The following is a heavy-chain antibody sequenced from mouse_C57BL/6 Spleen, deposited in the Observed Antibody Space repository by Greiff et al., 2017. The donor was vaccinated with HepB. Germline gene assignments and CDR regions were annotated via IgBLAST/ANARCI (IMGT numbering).Heavy chain of an antibody. CDR2: ISDGGSYT. V-gene: IGHV5-4*01. Sequence: EVHLVESGGGLVKPGGSLKLSCAASGFTFSSYAMSWVRQTPEKRLEWVATISDGGSYTYYPDNVKGRFTISRDNAKNNLYLQMSHLKSEDTAMYYCARDKGELLRLWYFDVWGTGTTVTVSS. CDR3: ARDKGELLRLWYFDV. D-gene: IGHD1-2*01. CDR1: GFTFSSYA. J-gene: IGHJ1*03.